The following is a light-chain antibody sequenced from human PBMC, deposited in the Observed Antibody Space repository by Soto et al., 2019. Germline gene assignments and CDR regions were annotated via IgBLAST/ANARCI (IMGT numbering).Light chain of an antibody. CDR1: QSISSY. CDR3: QQSYSTPRT. CDR2: AAS. J-gene: IGKJ1*01. Sequence: DIQMTQSPSSLSASVGDRVNITCRASQSISSYLNWYQQKPGKAPKLLIYAASSLQSGVPSRFSGSGSETDFTLTISSLQPEDFATYYCQQSYSTPRTFGQGTKVDIK. V-gene: IGKV1-39*01.